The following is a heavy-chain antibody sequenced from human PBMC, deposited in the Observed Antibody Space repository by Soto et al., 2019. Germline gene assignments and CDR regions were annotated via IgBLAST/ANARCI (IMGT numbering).Heavy chain of an antibody. CDR1: GFTFSSYG. D-gene: IGHD2-15*01. V-gene: IGHV3-33*01. CDR3: ARDPDGGKSAWAYYFDY. J-gene: IGHJ4*02. Sequence: QVQLVESGGGVVQPGRSLRLSCAASGFTFSSYGMHWVRQAPGKGLEWVAVIWYDGSNKYYADSVKGRFTISRDNSKNTLYLQMNSLRAEDTAVYYGARDPDGGKSAWAYYFDYWGQGTLVTVSS. CDR2: IWYDGSNK.